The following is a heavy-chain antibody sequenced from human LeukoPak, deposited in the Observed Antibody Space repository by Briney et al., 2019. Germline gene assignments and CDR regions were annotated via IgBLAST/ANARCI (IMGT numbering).Heavy chain of an antibody. V-gene: IGHV3-23*01. CDR1: GFTFDSYA. Sequence: GGSLRLSCAASGFTFDSYAMNWVRQAPGKGLEWVSVISSATGRTYYADSVKGRFTISRDNSKNTLYLQMNSLRAEDTAVYYCARVNRKRLPQTLHAYYYYYYGMDVWGQGTTVTVSS. J-gene: IGHJ6*02. D-gene: IGHD5-24*01. CDR2: ISSATGRT. CDR3: ARVNRKRLPQTLHAYYYYYYGMDV.